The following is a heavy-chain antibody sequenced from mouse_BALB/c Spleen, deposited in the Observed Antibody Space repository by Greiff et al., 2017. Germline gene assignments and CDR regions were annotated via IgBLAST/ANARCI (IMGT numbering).Heavy chain of an antibody. D-gene: IGHD2-12*01. CDR1: GFTFTDYY. CDR3: ARTTDYAIDY. V-gene: IGHV7-3*02. CDR2: IRNKANGYTT. J-gene: IGHJ4*01. Sequence: EVQRVESGGGLVQPGGSLRLSCATSGFTFTDYYMSWVRQPPGKALEWLGFIRNKANGYTTEYSASVKGRFTISSDNSQSILYLQVNTLRAEDSATYFCARTTDYAIDYWGQGTSVTVSS.